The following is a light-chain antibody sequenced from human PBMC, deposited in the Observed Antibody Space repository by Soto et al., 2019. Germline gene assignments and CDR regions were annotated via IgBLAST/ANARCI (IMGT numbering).Light chain of an antibody. V-gene: IGLV2-8*01. CDR3: TSYAGGNNV. CDR1: SSDVGGYNY. CDR2: XXN. J-gene: IGLJ1*01. Sequence: QSVLTQPPSASGSPGQSVTISCTGTSSDVGGYNYVSWYQQHPGKVPKLMVXXXNXXXXXXXXXXXXSQSGNTASLTVAGXQAEDEXXYYCTSYAGGNNVFGTGTKLTVL.